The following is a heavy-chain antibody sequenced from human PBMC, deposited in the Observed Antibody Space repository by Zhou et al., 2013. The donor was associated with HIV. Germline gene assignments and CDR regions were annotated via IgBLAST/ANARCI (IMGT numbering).Heavy chain of an antibody. V-gene: IGHV1-8*03. D-gene: IGHD2-2*02. CDR3: ARGVKGYCTSTSCYTIGAFDI. Sequence: QVQLVQSGAEVRRPGASVKVSCKASGYPFTTYDISWVRQASGQGLEWLGYMNPNSGDTGSAPKFRGRVTITWSTSMSTAYMELSSLKSEDTAVYYCARGVKGYCTSTSCYTIGAFDIWGQGTMVTVSS. CDR2: MNPNSGDT. J-gene: IGHJ3*02. CDR1: GYPFTTYD.